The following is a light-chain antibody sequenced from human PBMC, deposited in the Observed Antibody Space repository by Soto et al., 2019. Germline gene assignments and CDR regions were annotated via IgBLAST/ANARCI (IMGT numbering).Light chain of an antibody. V-gene: IGKV3-15*01. CDR1: QSVSSN. Sequence: IVMTQSPATLSVSPGERATLSCRASQSVSSNLAWYQQKPGQAPRLLIYGASTRATGIPARFSGSGSGTEFTLTISRLQSEDFAVYYCQQYNNWPLTFGGGTKVEIK. CDR3: QQYNNWPLT. J-gene: IGKJ4*01. CDR2: GAS.